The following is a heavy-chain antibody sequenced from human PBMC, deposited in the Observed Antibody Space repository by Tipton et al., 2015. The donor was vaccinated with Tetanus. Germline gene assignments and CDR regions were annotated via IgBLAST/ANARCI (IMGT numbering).Heavy chain of an antibody. D-gene: IGHD7-27*01. J-gene: IGHJ4*02. CDR1: GGSLSTSH. CDR2: ITYSRTT. CDR3: ASRDREQGKFDY. V-gene: IGHV4-59*07. Sequence: TLSLTCTVSGGSLSTSHWAWIRQPPGKGLEWVGKITYSRTTNYNSSLKSRVTISLDTSTSQFSLKLTSATAADTAVYYCASRDREQGKFDYWGQGTLVTVSS.